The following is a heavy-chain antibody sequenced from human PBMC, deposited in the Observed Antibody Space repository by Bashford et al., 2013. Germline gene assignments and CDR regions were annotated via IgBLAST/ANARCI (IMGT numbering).Heavy chain of an antibody. J-gene: IGHJ4*02. CDR3: ARGINYYDSSGYYYFDY. Sequence: WVRQAPGQGLEWMGWINPNSGGTNYAQKFQGRVTMTRDTSISTAYMELSRLRSDDTAVYYCARGINYYDSSGYYYFDYWGQGTLVTVSS. CDR2: INPNSGGT. V-gene: IGHV1-2*02. D-gene: IGHD3-22*01.